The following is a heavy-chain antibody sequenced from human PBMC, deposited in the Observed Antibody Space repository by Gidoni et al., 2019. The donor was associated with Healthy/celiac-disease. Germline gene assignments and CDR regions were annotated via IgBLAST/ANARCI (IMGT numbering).Heavy chain of an antibody. D-gene: IGHD2-15*01. V-gene: IGHV3-49*03. CDR1: GFTFGDYA. Sequence: EVQLVESGGGLVQPGRSMRLACTASGFTFGDYAMSWFRQAPGKGLEWVGFIRRKAYGGTTEYAASVKGRFTISRDDSNSIAYLQMNSLKTEDTAVYYCTIPGGRGAFDYWGQGTLVTVSS. J-gene: IGHJ4*02. CDR2: IRRKAYGGTT. CDR3: TIPGGRGAFDY.